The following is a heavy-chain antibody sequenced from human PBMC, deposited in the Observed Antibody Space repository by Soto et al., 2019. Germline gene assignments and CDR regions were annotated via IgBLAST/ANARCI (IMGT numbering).Heavy chain of an antibody. J-gene: IGHJ6*03. V-gene: IGHV3-30*18. CDR3: AKKALLDYYYYYMDV. CDR2: ISYDGSNK. Sequence: QVQLVESGGGVVQPGRSLRLSCAASGFTFSSYGMHWVRQAPGKGLEWVAVISYDGSNKYYADSVKGRFTISRDNSKNTLYLQMNRLRAEDTAVYYCAKKALLDYYYYYMDVWGKGTTVTVSS. CDR1: GFTFSSYG.